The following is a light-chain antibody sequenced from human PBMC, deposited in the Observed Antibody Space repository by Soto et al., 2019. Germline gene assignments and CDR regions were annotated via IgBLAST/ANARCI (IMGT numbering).Light chain of an antibody. CDR3: SSYTSSSTLEV. V-gene: IGLV2-14*01. J-gene: IGLJ1*01. CDR1: SSDVGGYNY. CDR2: DVS. Sequence: QSALTRPASGSGSPGQSITISCTGPSSDVGGYNYVSWYQQHPGKAPKLMIYDVSNRPSGVSNRFSGSKSGNTASLTISGLQAEDEADYYCSSYTSSSTLEVFGTGTKLTVL.